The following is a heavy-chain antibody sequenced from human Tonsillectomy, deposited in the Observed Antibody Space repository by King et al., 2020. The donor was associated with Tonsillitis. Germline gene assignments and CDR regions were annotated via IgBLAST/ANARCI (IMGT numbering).Heavy chain of an antibody. CDR1: GGSFSSDY. CDR2: INHSGST. J-gene: IGHJ5*02. Sequence: QVQLQQWGAGLLKPSETLSLTCAVYGGSFSSDYWSWIRQPPGKGLEWIGEINHSGSTNYNPSLKSRVTISVDTSKNHFSLKLNSVTAADTAVYYCARRGYCSSTSCYQLNWFDPWGQGTLVTVSS. D-gene: IGHD2-2*01. V-gene: IGHV4-34*01. CDR3: ARRGYCSSTSCYQLNWFDP.